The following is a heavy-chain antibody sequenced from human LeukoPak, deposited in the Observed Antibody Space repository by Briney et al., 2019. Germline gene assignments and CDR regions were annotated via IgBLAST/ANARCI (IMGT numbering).Heavy chain of an antibody. J-gene: IGHJ5*02. Sequence: SVKVPCKASGGTFSSYAISWVRQAPGPGLEWMGRIIPILGIANYAQKFQGRVTITADKSTSTAYMELSSLRSEDTAVYYCASVLSGIAVAGSFDPWGQGTLVTVSS. CDR1: GGTFSSYA. CDR3: ASVLSGIAVAGSFDP. D-gene: IGHD6-19*01. V-gene: IGHV1-69*04. CDR2: IIPILGIA.